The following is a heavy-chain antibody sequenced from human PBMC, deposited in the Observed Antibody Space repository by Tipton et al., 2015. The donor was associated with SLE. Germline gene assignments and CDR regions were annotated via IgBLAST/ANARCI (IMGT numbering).Heavy chain of an antibody. D-gene: IGHD1-26*01. CDR1: GYSISNSNW. CDR2: IYYSGST. J-gene: IGHJ2*01. V-gene: IGHV4-28*01. Sequence: LRLSCAVSGYSISNSNWWAWIRQPPGKGLEWFGYIYYSGSTFYNPSLKSRVTMSVDTSKNQFSLKLSSVTAADTAVYYCARNGGSYYMYFNLWGRGALVTVSS. CDR3: ARNGGSYYMYFNL.